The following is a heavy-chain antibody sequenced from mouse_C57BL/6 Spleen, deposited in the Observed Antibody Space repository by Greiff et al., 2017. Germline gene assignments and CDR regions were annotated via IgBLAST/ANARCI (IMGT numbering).Heavy chain of an antibody. Sequence: QVQLQQSGAELVKPGASVKLSCKASGYTFTSYWMHWVKQRPGQGLEWIGMIHPNSGSTNYNEKFKSKATLTVDKSSSTAYMQLSSLTSEDSAVXYCAGAFYYDYDGGFDYWGQGTTLTVSS. CDR1: GYTFTSYW. CDR2: IHPNSGST. D-gene: IGHD2-4*01. V-gene: IGHV1-64*01. CDR3: AGAFYYDYDGGFDY. J-gene: IGHJ2*01.